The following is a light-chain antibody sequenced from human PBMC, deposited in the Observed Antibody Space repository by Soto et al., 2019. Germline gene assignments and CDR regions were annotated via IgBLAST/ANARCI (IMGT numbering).Light chain of an antibody. CDR2: SNS. CDR1: NSNIGADYD. Sequence: QSVLTQPPSVSGAPGQRVTISCTGSNSNIGADYDVHWYQQLPGTAPKLLMYSNSDRPSGVPDRFSGSKSGASAYLAITGLQAEDEADYYCQSYDDSLSGSAVFGAGTKVTVL. CDR3: QSYDDSLSGSAV. V-gene: IGLV1-40*01. J-gene: IGLJ2*01.